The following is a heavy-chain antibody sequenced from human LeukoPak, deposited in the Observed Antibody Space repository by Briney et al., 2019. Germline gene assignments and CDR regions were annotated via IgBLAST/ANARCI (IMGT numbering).Heavy chain of an antibody. V-gene: IGHV3-21*01. J-gene: IGHJ6*03. Sequence: GGSLRLSCAASGFTFGSYSMNWVRQAPGKGLEWVSSISSSSSYIYYADSVKGRFTISRDNAKNSLYLQMNSLRAEDTAVYYCARDFWSGYTPRKDYYYYYMDVWGKGTTVTVSS. CDR1: GFTFGSYS. D-gene: IGHD3-3*01. CDR3: ARDFWSGYTPRKDYYYYYMDV. CDR2: ISSSSSYI.